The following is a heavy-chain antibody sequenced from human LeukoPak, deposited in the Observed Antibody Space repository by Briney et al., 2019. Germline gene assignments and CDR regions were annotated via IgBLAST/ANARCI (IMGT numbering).Heavy chain of an antibody. Sequence: GGSLRLSCAASGFTFSSYEMNWVRQAPGKGLEWVSYISSSGSTIYYADSVKGRFTLSRDNAKNSLYLQMNSLRAEDTAVYYCATIAAAGTNLDYWGQGTLVTVSS. V-gene: IGHV3-48*03. CDR1: GFTFSSYE. D-gene: IGHD6-13*01. CDR3: ATIAAAGTNLDY. CDR2: ISSSGSTI. J-gene: IGHJ4*02.